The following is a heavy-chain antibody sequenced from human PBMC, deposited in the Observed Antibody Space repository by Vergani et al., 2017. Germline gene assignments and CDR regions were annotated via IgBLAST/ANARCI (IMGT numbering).Heavy chain of an antibody. J-gene: IGHJ4*02. CDR1: GFTFSSYA. CDR2: ISGSGGST. V-gene: IGHV3-23*01. CDR3: AKGKYWGYCSSTSCYLFDY. D-gene: IGHD2-2*01. Sequence: EVQLLESGGGLVQPGGSLRLSCAASGFTFSSYAMSWVRQAPGKGLEWVSAISGSGGSTYYADSVKGRFTISRDNSKNTLYLQMNSLRAEDKAVYYCAKGKYWGYCSSTSCYLFDYWGQGTLVTVSA.